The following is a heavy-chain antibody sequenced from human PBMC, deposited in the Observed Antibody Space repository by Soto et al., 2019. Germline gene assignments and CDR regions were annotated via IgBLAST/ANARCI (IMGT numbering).Heavy chain of an antibody. CDR1: GGSISSSSYY. Sequence: QLQLQESGPGLVKPSETLSLTCTVSGGSISSSSYYWGWIRQPPGKGLEWIGSIYYSGSTYYNPSVKSRVTISVDTSKNQFSLKLSSVTAADTAVYYCARRSFSLGYTFDYWGQGTLVTVSS. V-gene: IGHV4-39*01. CDR3: ARRSFSLGYTFDY. CDR2: IYYSGST. J-gene: IGHJ4*02. D-gene: IGHD3-16*02.